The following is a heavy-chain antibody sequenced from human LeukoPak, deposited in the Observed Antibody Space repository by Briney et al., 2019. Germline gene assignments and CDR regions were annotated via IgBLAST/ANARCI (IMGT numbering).Heavy chain of an antibody. CDR3: ARENYYDSSGYYFGAGLFDY. J-gene: IGHJ4*02. CDR2: IYTSGST. Sequence: SSETLSLTCTVSGGSISSYYWSWIRQPAGKGLEWIGRIYTSGSTNYNPSLKSRVTISVDTSKNQFSLKLSSVTAADTAVYYCARENYYDSSGYYFGAGLFDYWGQGTLVTVSS. D-gene: IGHD3-22*01. CDR1: GGSISSYY. V-gene: IGHV4-4*07.